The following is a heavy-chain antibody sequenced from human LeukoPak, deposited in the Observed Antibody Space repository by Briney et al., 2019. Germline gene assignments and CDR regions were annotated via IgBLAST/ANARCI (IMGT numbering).Heavy chain of an antibody. CDR1: GGSFSDYY. V-gene: IGHV4-34*01. Sequence: PSETLSLTCAVYGGSFSDYYWSWIRQPPGKGLEWIGEINYSGSTTYNPSLKSRVNISADKSKNQFSLKLSSVTAADTAVYYCARVPSGIAVAGSIGHYFDYWGQGTLVTVSS. CDR3: ARVPSGIAVAGSIGHYFDY. J-gene: IGHJ4*02. CDR2: INYSGST. D-gene: IGHD6-19*01.